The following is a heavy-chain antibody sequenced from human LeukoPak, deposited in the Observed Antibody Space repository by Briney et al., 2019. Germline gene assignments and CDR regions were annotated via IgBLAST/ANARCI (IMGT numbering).Heavy chain of an antibody. V-gene: IGHV3-21*01. J-gene: IGHJ4*02. Sequence: PGGSLRLSCAASGFTFSSYSMNWVRQAPGKGLEWVSSISSSSSYIYYADSVKGRLTISRDNAKNSLYLQMNSLRAEDTAVYYCAREERDTIFGVVIYSPSDYWGQGTLVTVSS. D-gene: IGHD3-3*01. CDR2: ISSSSSYI. CDR3: AREERDTIFGVVIYSPSDY. CDR1: GFTFSSYS.